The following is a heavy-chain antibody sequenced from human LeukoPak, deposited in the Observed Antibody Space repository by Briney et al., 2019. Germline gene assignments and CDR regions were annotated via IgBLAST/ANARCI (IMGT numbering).Heavy chain of an antibody. CDR3: AKAYSGYEPYGLDV. V-gene: IGHV3-23*01. D-gene: IGHD5-12*01. Sequence: GGSLRLSCAASGFTFSSYAMSWARQAPGKGLEWVSGLSGSGGSTYYTDSVKGRFTISRDNAKNTLSLQMNSLRAEDAALYYCAKAYSGYEPYGLDVWGQGTTVTVSS. J-gene: IGHJ6*02. CDR2: LSGSGGST. CDR1: GFTFSSYA.